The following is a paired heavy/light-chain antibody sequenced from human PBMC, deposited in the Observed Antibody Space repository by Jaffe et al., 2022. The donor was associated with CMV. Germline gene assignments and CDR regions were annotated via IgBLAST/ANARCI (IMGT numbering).Light chain of an antibody. CDR2: QVS. J-gene: IGKJ1*01. CDR3: MQGTHWPPWT. Sequence: DVVMTQSPLSLPVTLGQPASISCRSSQSLADSGGTTYLNWFHQRPGQSPRRLIYQVSNRDSGVPDRFSGSGSGTDFTLKISRVEAEDVGVYYCMQGTHWPPWTFGQGTKVEIK. CDR1: QSLADSGGTTY. V-gene: IGKV2-30*01.
Heavy chain of an antibody. Sequence: EVQLVESGGGLVQPGGSLRISCSASGFTFSNYNMHWVRQAPGKGPEYVSAIFGDGNVAYYADSVRGRFTISRDNSKNTLFLQMSSLRGEDTAVYYCVSDHDFWSSSPMDVWGKGTTVTVSS. CDR3: VSDHDFWSSSPMDV. V-gene: IGHV3-64D*06. CDR2: IFGDGNVA. J-gene: IGHJ6*03. D-gene: IGHD3-3*01. CDR1: GFTFSNYN.